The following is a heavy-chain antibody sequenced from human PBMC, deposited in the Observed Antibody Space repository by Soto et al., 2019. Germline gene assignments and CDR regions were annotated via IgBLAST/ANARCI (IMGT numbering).Heavy chain of an antibody. Sequence: EVQLLESGGGLVQPGGSLRLSCAASGFTFSSYAMSWVRQAPGKGLEWVSAISGSGGSTYYADSVKGRFTIPRDNSKNTLDLQMNSLRVEDTAVYYWAKGVDDYVWGSYRPFDYWGQGTLVTVSS. CDR2: ISGSGGST. J-gene: IGHJ4*02. V-gene: IGHV3-23*01. CDR1: GFTFSSYA. CDR3: AKGVDDYVWGSYRPFDY. D-gene: IGHD3-16*02.